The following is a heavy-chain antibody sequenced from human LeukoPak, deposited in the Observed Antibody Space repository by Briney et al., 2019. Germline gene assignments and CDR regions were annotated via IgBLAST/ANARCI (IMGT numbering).Heavy chain of an antibody. J-gene: IGHJ5*02. CDR1: GGSISSYY. CDR3: ARHHIVVVPAATYWFDP. D-gene: IGHD2-2*01. Sequence: SETLSLTCTVSGGSISSYYWSWIRQPPGKGLEWIGYIYYSGSTNYNPSLKSRVTISVDTSKNQFSLKLSSVTAADTAVYYCARHHIVVVPAATYWFDPWGQGTLVTVSS. CDR2: IYYSGST. V-gene: IGHV4-59*08.